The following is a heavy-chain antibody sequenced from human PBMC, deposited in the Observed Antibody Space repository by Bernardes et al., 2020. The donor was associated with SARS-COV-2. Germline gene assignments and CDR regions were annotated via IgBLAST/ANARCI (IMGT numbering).Heavy chain of an antibody. CDR3: ANAVRRITIYGVVTYYDY. D-gene: IGHD3-3*01. CDR2: ISAYNGNT. V-gene: IGHV1-18*04. J-gene: IGHJ4*02. CDR1: GYTFTSYG. Sequence: ASVKVSCKASGYTFTSYGISWVRQAPGQGLEWMGWISAYNGNTIYAQKLQGRVTMTTDTSTSTAYMELRSLRSDDTAVYYCANAVRRITIYGVVTYYDYWSQGTLVNVSS.